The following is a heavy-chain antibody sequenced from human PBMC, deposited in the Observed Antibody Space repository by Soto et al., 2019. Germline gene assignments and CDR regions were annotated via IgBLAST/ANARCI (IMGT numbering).Heavy chain of an antibody. CDR1: GGSISSYY. Sequence: SETLSLTCTVSGGSISSYYWSWIRQPPGKGLEWIGYIYYSGSTNYNPSLKSRVTISVDTSKNQFSLKLSSVTAADTAVYYCASLWDSSVDYYYGMDVWGQGTTVTVSS. CDR3: ASLWDSSVDYYYGMDV. CDR2: IYYSGST. J-gene: IGHJ6*02. V-gene: IGHV4-59*08. D-gene: IGHD6-19*01.